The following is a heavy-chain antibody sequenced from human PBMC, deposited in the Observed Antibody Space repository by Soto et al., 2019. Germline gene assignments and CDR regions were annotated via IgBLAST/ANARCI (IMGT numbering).Heavy chain of an antibody. CDR3: ACPNSPGDYEYYFDY. CDR2: IYYSGST. J-gene: IGHJ4*02. D-gene: IGHD4-17*01. Sequence: QLQLQESGPGLVKPSETLSLTCTVSGGSISSSSYYWGWIRQPPGKGLEWIGSIYYSGSTYYNPSLTRRVTISVDTSKNQCSLKLSSVTAADTAVYYCACPNSPGDYEYYFDYWGQGTLVTVSS. CDR1: GGSISSSSYY. V-gene: IGHV4-39*01.